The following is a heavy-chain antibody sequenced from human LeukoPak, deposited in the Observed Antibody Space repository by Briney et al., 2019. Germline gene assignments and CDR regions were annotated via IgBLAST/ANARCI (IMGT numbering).Heavy chain of an antibody. CDR1: GVSITSSTHY. CDR2: IYFSGDT. CDR3: VRIPMFPSDVWKSDLRFYFDR. J-gene: IGHJ4*02. V-gene: IGHV4-39*02. D-gene: IGHD3-3*01. Sequence: SETLSLTCSVSGVSITSSTHYWGWIRQPPGEGLQWIGGIYFSGDTHYNPSFKSRVTLSIDTSKNHFSLKLTSATVADTAVYYCVRIPMFPSDVWKSDLRFYFDRWGQGALVAVSS.